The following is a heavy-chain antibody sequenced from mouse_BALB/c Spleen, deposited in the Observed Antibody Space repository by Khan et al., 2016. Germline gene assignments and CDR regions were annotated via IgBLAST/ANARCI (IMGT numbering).Heavy chain of an antibody. CDR2: INPDSSTI. Sequence: EVKLLESGGGLVQPGRSLKLSCAASVFDFSSYWMSWVQQAPGKGLEWIGEINPDSSTINYTPSLKDKSIISRDNAKNTLYLQLSKVRSEDTALYYGTRRYDYGCSDYWGQGTTLTVSS. CDR3: TRRYDYGCSDY. D-gene: IGHD1-1*01. CDR1: VFDFSSYW. J-gene: IGHJ2*01. V-gene: IGHV4-1*02.